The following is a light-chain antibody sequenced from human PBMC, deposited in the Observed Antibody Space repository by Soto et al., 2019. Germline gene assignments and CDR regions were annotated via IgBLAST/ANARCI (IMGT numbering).Light chain of an antibody. J-gene: IGKJ1*01. CDR2: KVS. CDR3: MQATHFPRT. V-gene: IGKV2-24*01. Sequence: DVVMTQTPLSSPVTLGQPASLSCRSSQSLAHSDGNTYLSWLQQRPGQPPRLLIYKVSNRLSGVTDRFSASGAETDLTLKISRVEAEDVGLYYCMQATHFPRTFGQGTKVEIK. CDR1: QSLAHSDGNTY.